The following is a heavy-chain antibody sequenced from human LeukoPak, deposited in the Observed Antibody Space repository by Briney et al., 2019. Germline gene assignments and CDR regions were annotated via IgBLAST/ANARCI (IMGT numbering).Heavy chain of an antibody. CDR1: GFTFSSYA. CDR3: ARDFCGGDCYSVAFDI. D-gene: IGHD2-21*02. CDR2: ISYDGSNK. J-gene: IGHJ3*02. V-gene: IGHV3-30*04. Sequence: GGSLRLSCAASGFTFSSYAMHWVRQAPGKGLEWVAVISYDGSNKYYADSVKGRFTISRDNAKNSLYLQMNSLRAEDTAVYYCARDFCGGDCYSVAFDIWGQGTMVTVSS.